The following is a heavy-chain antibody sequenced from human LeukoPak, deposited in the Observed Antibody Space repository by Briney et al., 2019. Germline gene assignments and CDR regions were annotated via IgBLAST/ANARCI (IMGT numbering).Heavy chain of an antibody. V-gene: IGHV4-39*07. CDR2: IYYSGIT. Sequence: ASETLSLTCTVSGGSISSRDYYWGWIRQPPGKGLEWIGTIYYSGITYYNPSLKSRLTISLDTSRNQFSLKLSSVTAAYTAVYYCAKEVDYYDGNGYFYPSYFDYWGQGTLVTVSS. D-gene: IGHD3-22*01. CDR3: AKEVDYYDGNGYFYPSYFDY. J-gene: IGHJ4*02. CDR1: GGSISSRDYY.